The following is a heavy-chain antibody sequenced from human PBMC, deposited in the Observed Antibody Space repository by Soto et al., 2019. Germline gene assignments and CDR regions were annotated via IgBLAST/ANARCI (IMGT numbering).Heavy chain of an antibody. Sequence: SGGSLRLSCAASGFTFSSYGMHSVRQAPGKGLESVAVIWYYGSNKYYSDSWKGRFTISTDNSNNTLYLQMNSLRAEDTAVYYCARDDREGSYSKYYGMDVWGQGTTVTVSS. V-gene: IGHV3-33*01. D-gene: IGHD4-4*01. CDR2: IWYYGSNK. CDR1: GFTFSSYG. J-gene: IGHJ6*02. CDR3: ARDDREGSYSKYYGMDV.